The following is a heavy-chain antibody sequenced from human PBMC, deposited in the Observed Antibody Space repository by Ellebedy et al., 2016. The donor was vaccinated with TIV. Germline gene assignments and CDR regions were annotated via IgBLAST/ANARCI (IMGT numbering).Heavy chain of an antibody. CDR1: GFTFGDYF. V-gene: IGHV3-11*01. CDR2: ISSSGRIM. J-gene: IGHJ5*02. Sequence: PGGSLRLSCAASGFTFGDYFMTWIRQAPGKGLEWVAYISSSGRIMYHADSVKGRFTISRDNAKNSLYLQMNSLRAEDTAVYYCARAFDGNSGYDVPFDPWGQGILVTVSS. D-gene: IGHD5-12*01. CDR3: ARAFDGNSGYDVPFDP.